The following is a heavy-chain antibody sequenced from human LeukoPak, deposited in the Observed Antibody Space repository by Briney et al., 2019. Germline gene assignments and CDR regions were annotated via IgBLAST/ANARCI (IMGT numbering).Heavy chain of an antibody. Sequence: GASVKVSCKATGYTLTGYYMHWVRQAPGQGLEWMGWINPNSGGTNYAQKFQGRVTMTRDTSISTAYMELSRLRSDDTAVYYCAREGIAAADTNWFDPWGQGTLVTVSS. D-gene: IGHD6-13*01. CDR1: GYTLTGYY. J-gene: IGHJ5*02. V-gene: IGHV1-2*02. CDR2: INPNSGGT. CDR3: AREGIAAADTNWFDP.